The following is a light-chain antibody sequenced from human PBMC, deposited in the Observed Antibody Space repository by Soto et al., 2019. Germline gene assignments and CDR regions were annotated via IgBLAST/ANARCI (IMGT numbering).Light chain of an antibody. V-gene: IGKV3-20*01. CDR2: AAS. CDR3: QQYGSSPLYT. Sequence: EIVLTQSPGTLSLSPGERATLSCRASQSVTSTYLAWYQQKPGQAPRLLIYAASRRATGIPDRFSGSGSGTDFTLTISRVEPEDFAVYYCQQYGSSPLYTFGQGTKLEIK. CDR1: QSVTSTY. J-gene: IGKJ2*01.